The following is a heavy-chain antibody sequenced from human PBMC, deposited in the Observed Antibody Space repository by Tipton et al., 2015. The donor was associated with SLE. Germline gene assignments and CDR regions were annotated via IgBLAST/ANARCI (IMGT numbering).Heavy chain of an antibody. V-gene: IGHV3-NL1*01. Sequence: SLRLSCAVSGFSFTTYGTHWARKAPGKGLEWVSEIYGSGGTYYADSVKGRFTISRDNSKNTVYLQINSLRPEDTALYYCAREGNDFVSGIFTPFFDSWGQGTLVTVSS. CDR2: IYGSGGT. J-gene: IGHJ4*02. CDR3: AREGNDFVSGIFTPFFDS. D-gene: IGHD3-10*01. CDR1: GFSFTTYG.